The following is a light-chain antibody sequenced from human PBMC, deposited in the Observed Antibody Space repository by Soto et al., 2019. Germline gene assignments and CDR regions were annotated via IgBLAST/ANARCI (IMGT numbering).Light chain of an antibody. V-gene: IGLV2-14*01. J-gene: IGLJ2*01. CDR1: SSDVGGYNY. Sequence: QSALTQPASVSGSPGQSITISCTGTSSDVGGYNYVSWYQQHPGKAPKLMIYEVSNRPSGVSNRFSGSKSGNTASLTISRLQAEDEADYYCSSYTSSSPVVFGGGTKLTVL. CDR2: EVS. CDR3: SSYTSSSPVV.